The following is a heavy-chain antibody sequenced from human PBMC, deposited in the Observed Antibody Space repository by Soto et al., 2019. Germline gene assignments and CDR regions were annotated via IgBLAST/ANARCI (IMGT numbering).Heavy chain of an antibody. V-gene: IGHV3-21*01. CDR3: ARTKGREYQLLHRGGHYFDY. D-gene: IGHD2-2*01. Sequence: GGSLRLSCAASGFTFSSYSMNWVRQAPGKGLEWVSSISSSSSYIYYADSVKGRFTISRDNAKNSLYLQMNSLRAEDTAVYYCARTKGREYQLLHRGGHYFDYWGQGTLVTVSS. J-gene: IGHJ4*02. CDR2: ISSSSSYI. CDR1: GFTFSSYS.